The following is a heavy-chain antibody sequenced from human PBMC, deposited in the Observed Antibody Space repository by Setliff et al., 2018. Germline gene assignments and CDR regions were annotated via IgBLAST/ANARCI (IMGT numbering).Heavy chain of an antibody. J-gene: IGHJ4*02. CDR2: MDYSAIT. D-gene: IGHD5-18*01. CDR1: GGSITSYY. V-gene: IGHV4-59*01. CDR3: ARLVDTPTVPQDYFDS. Sequence: SETLSLTCTVSGGSITSYYWSWIRQPPGRGLEWIGFMDYSAITNYNPSLKSRVTMSVDTSNNQFSLKLNSVTAADTAVYYCARLVDTPTVPQDYFDSWGPGTLVTVSS.